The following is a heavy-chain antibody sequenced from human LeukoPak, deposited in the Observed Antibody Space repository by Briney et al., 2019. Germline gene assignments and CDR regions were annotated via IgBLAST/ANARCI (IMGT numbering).Heavy chain of an antibody. V-gene: IGHV3-48*01. Sequence: PGGSLRLSCAASGFTFSSYSMNWVRQAPGKGLEWVSYISSSSSTIYYADSVKGRFTISRDNAKNSLYLQMNSLRAEDTAVYYCAGEGGPDYDILTGYYDGDYWGQGTLVTVSS. J-gene: IGHJ4*02. CDR3: AGEGGPDYDILTGYYDGDY. CDR2: ISSSSSTI. D-gene: IGHD3-9*01. CDR1: GFTFSSYS.